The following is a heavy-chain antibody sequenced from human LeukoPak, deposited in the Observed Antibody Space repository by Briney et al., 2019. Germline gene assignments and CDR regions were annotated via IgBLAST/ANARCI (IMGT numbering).Heavy chain of an antibody. D-gene: IGHD5-18*01. J-gene: IGHJ4*02. CDR3: ATDWPRGYSYGLGY. V-gene: IGHV1-8*01. CDR1: GYTFTNHD. CDR2: MNPNSGAT. Sequence: ASVKVSCKASGYTFTNHDFNWMRQASGQGLEWMGWMNPNSGATGYAQKFQGRVTMTRDTSISTAYMELSSLRSEDTAVYYCATDWPRGYSYGLGYWGQGTLVTVSS.